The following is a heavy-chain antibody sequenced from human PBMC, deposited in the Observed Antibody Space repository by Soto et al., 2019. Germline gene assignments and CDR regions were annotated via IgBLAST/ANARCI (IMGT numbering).Heavy chain of an antibody. CDR1: GGSFSSNS. CDR2: ILPILDVA. Sequence: QVHLVQSGAEVKKPGSSVKISCRASGGSFSSNSLKWVRQAPGQGLEWMGRILPILDVANYAQKFQGRVTITADKSTSSAYMELNNLRSEDTAVYYCASGLNTRLDYWGQGTLVIVSS. CDR3: ASGLNTRLDY. V-gene: IGHV1-69*02. J-gene: IGHJ4*02. D-gene: IGHD1-26*01.